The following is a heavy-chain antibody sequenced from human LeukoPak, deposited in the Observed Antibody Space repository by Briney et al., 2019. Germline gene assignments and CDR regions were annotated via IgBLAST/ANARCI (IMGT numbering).Heavy chain of an antibody. J-gene: IGHJ4*02. CDR2: FDPEDGET. Sequence: ASVNVSCKVSGYTLTELSMHWVRQAPGKGLEWMGGFDPEDGETIYTQMFQGRVTMTEDTSTDTAYMELSSLRSEDTAVYYCATNLATVVTPAYYWGQGTLVTVSS. CDR1: GYTLTELS. D-gene: IGHD4-23*01. CDR3: ATNLATVVTPAYY. V-gene: IGHV1-24*01.